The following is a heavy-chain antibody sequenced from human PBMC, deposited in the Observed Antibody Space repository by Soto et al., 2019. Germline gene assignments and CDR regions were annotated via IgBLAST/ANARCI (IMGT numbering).Heavy chain of an antibody. J-gene: IGHJ4*02. V-gene: IGHV3-33*01. D-gene: IGHD6-13*01. CDR2: IWYDGSNK. Sequence: QVQLVESGGGVVQPGRSLRLSCAASGFTFSSYGMHWVRQTPGKGLEWVAVIWYDGSNKYYADSVKGRFTISRDNSKNTLYLQMNSLRAEDTAVYYCAREGIAAAGGGYYFDYWGQGTLVTVSS. CDR1: GFTFSSYG. CDR3: AREGIAAAGGGYYFDY.